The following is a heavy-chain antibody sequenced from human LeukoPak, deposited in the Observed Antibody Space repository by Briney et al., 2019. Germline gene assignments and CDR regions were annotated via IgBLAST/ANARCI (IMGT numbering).Heavy chain of an antibody. CDR3: ARGGGITIFGVVPDY. CDR2: IYYSGSA. J-gene: IGHJ4*02. D-gene: IGHD3-3*01. Sequence: SETLSLXCTVSGGSISSYYWSWIRQPPGKGLEWIGYIYYSGSANYNPSLKSRVTISVDTSKNQFSLKLSSVTAADTAVYYCARGGGITIFGVVPDYWGQGTLVTVSS. CDR1: GGSISSYY. V-gene: IGHV4-59*01.